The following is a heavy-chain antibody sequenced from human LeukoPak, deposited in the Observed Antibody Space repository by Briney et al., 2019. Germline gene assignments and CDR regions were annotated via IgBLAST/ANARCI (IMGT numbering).Heavy chain of an antibody. CDR3: ARAHVTGVDAFDI. V-gene: IGHV3-7*01. CDR2: INQDGSEK. Sequence: GRSLRLSCAASGFIFRNYWMSWVRQAPGKGLEGVANINQDGSEKYYVDSVKGRFTISRDNAKNSLYLQMNSLRAEDTAVYYCARAHVTGVDAFDIWGQGTMVTVSS. J-gene: IGHJ3*02. CDR1: GFIFRNYW. D-gene: IGHD2-21*02.